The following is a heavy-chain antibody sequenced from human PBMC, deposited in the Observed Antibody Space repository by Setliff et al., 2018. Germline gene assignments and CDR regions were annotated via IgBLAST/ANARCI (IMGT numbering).Heavy chain of an antibody. CDR3: AREQWLDPPGYYYMDV. D-gene: IGHD6-19*01. CDR1: GGSISSGDYY. Sequence: SETLSLTCTVSGGSISSGDYYWSWIRQPPGKGLEWIGYIYSSGSTYYNPSLRSRVTISVDTSKNQFSLKLNSVTAADMAVYYCAREQWLDPPGYYYMDVWAKGTTVTVSS. J-gene: IGHJ6*03. CDR2: IYSSGST. V-gene: IGHV4-30-4*08.